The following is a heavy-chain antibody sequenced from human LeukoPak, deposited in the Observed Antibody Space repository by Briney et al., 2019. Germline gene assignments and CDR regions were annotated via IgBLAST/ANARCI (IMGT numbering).Heavy chain of an antibody. Sequence: PGGSLRLSCTGSGFTFGDYAMSWFRQAPGKGLEWVANIKQDGSEKYYVDSVKGRFTISRDNAKNSLYLQMNSLRTEDTALYYCAKDSRRGSSWLNYFDYWGQGTLVTVSS. CDR3: AKDSRRGSSWLNYFDY. J-gene: IGHJ4*02. V-gene: IGHV3-7*03. CDR2: IKQDGSEK. CDR1: GFTFGDYA. D-gene: IGHD6-13*01.